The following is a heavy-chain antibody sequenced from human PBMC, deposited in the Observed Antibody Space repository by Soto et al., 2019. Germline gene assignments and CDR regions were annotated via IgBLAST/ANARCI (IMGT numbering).Heavy chain of an antibody. V-gene: IGHV4-39*01. CDR3: ARHVPYRNGGAKADY. J-gene: IGHJ4*02. D-gene: IGHD2-8*01. CDR2: VYYSGDT. CDR1: GGSISSSNNY. Sequence: SETPSLTCSVSGGSISSSNNYWGWIRQPPGKGLEWIGSVYYSGDTYYNPSLKSRITISVDTSKNQFSLKLSSVTAADTAVYYWARHVPYRNGGAKADYWGQGALVTVS.